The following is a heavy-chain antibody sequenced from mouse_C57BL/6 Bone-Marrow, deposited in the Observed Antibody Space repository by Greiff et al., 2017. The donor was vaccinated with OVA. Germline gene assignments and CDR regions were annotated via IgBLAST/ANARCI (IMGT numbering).Heavy chain of an antibody. J-gene: IGHJ4*01. D-gene: IGHD2-1*01. CDR1: GFSFNTYA. Sequence: EVQLQQSGGGLVQPKGSLKLSCAASGFSFNTYAMNWVRQAPGKGLEWVARIRSKSNNYATYYADSVKDRFTISRDDSESMLYLQMNNLKTEDTAMYYCVSYGNYDAMDYWGQGTSVTVSS. CDR3: VSYGNYDAMDY. V-gene: IGHV10-1*01. CDR2: IRSKSNNYAT.